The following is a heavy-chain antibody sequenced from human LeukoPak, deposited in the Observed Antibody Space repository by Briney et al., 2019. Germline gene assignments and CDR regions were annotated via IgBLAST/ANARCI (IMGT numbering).Heavy chain of an antibody. CDR1: GYTFTGYY. J-gene: IGHJ5*02. V-gene: IGHV1-46*01. CDR2: INPSGGST. D-gene: IGHD3-10*01. CDR3: TTAGYYYGSGSPT. Sequence: GASVKVSCKASGYTFTGYYMHWVRQAPGQGLEWMGLINPSGGSTSYAQKFQGRVTMTRDMSTSTVYMELSSLRSEDTAVYYCTTAGYYYGSGSPTWGQGTLVTVSS.